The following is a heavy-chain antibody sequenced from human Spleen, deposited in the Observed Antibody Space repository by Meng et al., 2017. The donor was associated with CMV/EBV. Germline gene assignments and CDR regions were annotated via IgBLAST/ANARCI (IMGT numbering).Heavy chain of an antibody. D-gene: IGHD6-13*01. CDR3: ARGAAAGQRPPLRFDP. CDR1: GGSFSGYY. CDR2: INHSGST. J-gene: IGHJ5*02. Sequence: QVQLQQWGAGLLKPSXXLSLTXAVYGGSFSGYYWSWIRQPPGKGLGWIGEINHSGSTNYNPSLKSRVTISVDTSKNQFSLKLSSVTAADTAVYYCARGAAAGQRPPLRFDPWGQGTRVTVSS. V-gene: IGHV4-34*01.